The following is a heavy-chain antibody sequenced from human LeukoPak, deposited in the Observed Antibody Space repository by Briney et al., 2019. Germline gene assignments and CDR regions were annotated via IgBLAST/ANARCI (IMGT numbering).Heavy chain of an antibody. Sequence: GGSLRLSCAASGFTVSSNYMSWVRQAPGKGLEWVSGINWNGGSTGYADSVKGRFTISRDNAKNSLYLQMNSLRAEDTALYHCARKGNAFDFWGQGTMVTVSS. J-gene: IGHJ3*01. D-gene: IGHD3-10*01. V-gene: IGHV3-20*01. CDR3: ARKGNAFDF. CDR2: INWNGGST. CDR1: GFTVSSNY.